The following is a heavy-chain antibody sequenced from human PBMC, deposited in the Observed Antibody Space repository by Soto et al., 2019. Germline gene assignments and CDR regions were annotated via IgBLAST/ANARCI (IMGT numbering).Heavy chain of an antibody. Sequence: GGSLRLSCAASGFTFSSYGMHWVRQAPGKGLEWVAVISYDGSNKYYADSVKGRFTISRDNSKNTLYLQMNSLRAEDTAVYYCATPNSSSWYYYYGMDVWGQGTTVTVSS. CDR1: GFTFSSYG. CDR2: ISYDGSNK. J-gene: IGHJ6*02. V-gene: IGHV3-30*03. CDR3: ATPNSSSWYYYYGMDV. D-gene: IGHD6-13*01.